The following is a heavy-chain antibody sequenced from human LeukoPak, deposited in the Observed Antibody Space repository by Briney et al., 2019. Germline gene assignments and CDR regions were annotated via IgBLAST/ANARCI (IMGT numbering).Heavy chain of an antibody. D-gene: IGHD3-16*02. CDR1: GYTFTSYG. V-gene: IGHV1-18*01. CDR2: ISAYNGNT. Sequence: GASVKVSCKASGYTFTSYGISWVRQAPGQGLEWMGWISAYNGNTNYAQKLQGRVTMTRNTSISTAYMELSSLRSEDTAVYYCARALEYDYVWGSYPHDYWGQGTLVTVSS. CDR3: ARALEYDYVWGSYPHDY. J-gene: IGHJ4*02.